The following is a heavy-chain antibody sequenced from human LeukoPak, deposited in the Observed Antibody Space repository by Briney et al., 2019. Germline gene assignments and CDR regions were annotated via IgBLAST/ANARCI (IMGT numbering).Heavy chain of an antibody. V-gene: IGHV4-34*01. CDR1: GGSFSGYY. J-gene: IGHJ3*02. CDR2: INHSGST. CDR3: ARAPRYYDYVWGSFQGAFDI. D-gene: IGHD3-16*01. Sequence: SETLSLTCAVYGGSFSGYYWSWIRQPPGKGLEWLGEINHSGSTNYNPSLKSRVTISVDTSKNQFSLKLSSVTAADTAVYYCARAPRYYDYVWGSFQGAFDIWGQGTMVTVSS.